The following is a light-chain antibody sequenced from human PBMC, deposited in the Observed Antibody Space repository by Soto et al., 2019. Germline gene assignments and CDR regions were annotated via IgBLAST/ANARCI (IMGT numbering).Light chain of an antibody. J-gene: IGKJ4*01. Sequence: EMVVTQSPATLSVSPGERATLSCRASQDVSSNLAWYQQKPGQAPRLLIYGPSTRATGTPARFSGSGSGTEFTLTISSLQSEDYAVYFCQQYIRWPLTFGGGTKVEIK. V-gene: IGKV3-15*01. CDR3: QQYIRWPLT. CDR2: GPS. CDR1: QDVSSN.